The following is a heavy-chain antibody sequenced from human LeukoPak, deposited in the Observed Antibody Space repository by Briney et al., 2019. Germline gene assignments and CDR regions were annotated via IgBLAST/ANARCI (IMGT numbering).Heavy chain of an antibody. V-gene: IGHV1-2*02. Sequence: GASETVSCKASGSTLRDYYIYWVRQAPGQGLEWLGWLNPHSGGTNYAQKFQGRVALTSDTSISTAYMELSLLTSDDTAIYYCARGLRIINGLDVWGQGTTVIVSS. CDR1: GSTLRDYY. D-gene: IGHD2-15*01. CDR3: ARGLRIINGLDV. J-gene: IGHJ6*02. CDR2: LNPHSGGT.